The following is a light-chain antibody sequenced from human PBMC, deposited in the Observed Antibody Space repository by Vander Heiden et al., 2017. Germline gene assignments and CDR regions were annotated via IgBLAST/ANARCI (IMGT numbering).Light chain of an antibody. Sequence: IQLTQSPSSLSASVGDRVTITCQASQDISNYLNWYQQKPGKAPKLLIYDASNLQTGVPSRFSGSGSGTDFTLTISSLQPEDIATYYCQQDDNLPYTFGQGTKMEIK. CDR1: QDISNY. CDR3: QQDDNLPYT. J-gene: IGKJ2*01. CDR2: DAS. V-gene: IGKV1-33*01.